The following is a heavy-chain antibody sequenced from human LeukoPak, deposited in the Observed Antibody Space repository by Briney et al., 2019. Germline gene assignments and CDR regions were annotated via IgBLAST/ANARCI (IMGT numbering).Heavy chain of an antibody. J-gene: IGHJ4*02. CDR1: GFTFSNSW. D-gene: IGHD3-3*01. CDR2: INGEGSDK. CDR3: ARDFEAHDLRPIGY. Sequence: GGSLRLSCAASGFTFSNSWMTWVRQVPGKGLEWVATINGEGSDKYYVDSVKGRFIISRDNAKNSLHLQMSSLRVEDTAVYYCARDFEAHDLRPIGYWGQGTLVTVSS. V-gene: IGHV3-7*01.